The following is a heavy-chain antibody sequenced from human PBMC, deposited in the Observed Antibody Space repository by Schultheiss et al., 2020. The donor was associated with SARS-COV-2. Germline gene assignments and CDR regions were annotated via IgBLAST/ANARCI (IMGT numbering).Heavy chain of an antibody. CDR3: ARDRCSNTNCYFDS. D-gene: IGHD2-2*01. CDR1: GFTFSSYS. V-gene: IGHV3-7*01. J-gene: IGHJ4*02. CDR2: IKQDGSEK. Sequence: GGSLRLSCAASGFTFSSYSMNWVRQAPGKGLEWVANIKQDGSEKYYVDSVKGRFTISRDNAKNSLYLQMNSLRAEDTAVYYCARDRCSNTNCYFDSWGQGTLVTVSS.